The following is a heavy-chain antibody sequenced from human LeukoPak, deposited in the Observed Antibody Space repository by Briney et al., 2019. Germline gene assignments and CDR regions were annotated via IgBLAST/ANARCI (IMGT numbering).Heavy chain of an antibody. CDR2: MNPNSGNT. CDR3: AREYGSGSHYYYYMDV. D-gene: IGHD3-10*01. J-gene: IGHJ6*03. Sequence: ASVKVSCKASGYTFTSYDINWVRQATGQGVEWMGWMNPNSGNTGYAQKFQGRVTMTRNTSISTAYMELSSLRSEDTAVYYCAREYGSGSHYYYYMDVWGKGTTVTVSS. CDR1: GYTFTSYD. V-gene: IGHV1-8*01.